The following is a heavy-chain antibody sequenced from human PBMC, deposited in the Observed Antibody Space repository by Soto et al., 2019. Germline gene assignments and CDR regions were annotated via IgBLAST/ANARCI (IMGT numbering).Heavy chain of an antibody. Sequence: QVQLVQSGAEVKKPGTSVKVSCKASGYTFTDYGISWVRQAPGQGLEWMGWISGYNGNTDYAQSFQGRVTMTTDTSTRTAYMELRSLRSDDTAAFFCARDSGYLGVWAYFFDYWGQGTLVTVSS. D-gene: IGHD2-15*01. CDR3: ARDSGYLGVWAYFFDY. J-gene: IGHJ4*02. CDR2: ISGYNGNT. CDR1: GYTFTDYG. V-gene: IGHV1-18*01.